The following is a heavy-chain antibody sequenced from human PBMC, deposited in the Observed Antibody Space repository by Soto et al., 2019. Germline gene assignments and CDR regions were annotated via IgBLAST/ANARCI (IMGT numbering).Heavy chain of an antibody. CDR1: GFIVSYNY. CDR3: AIHFGGGAVV. CDR2: IYSGDET. Sequence: DVQLVESGGDLVQPGGSLRLSCAASGFIVSYNYMKWVRRAPGKGLECISVIYSGDETYYADSVKGRFTISRDKSKDTLYLQMNSLRAEDTAVYYCAIHFGGGAVVWGKGTTVTVSS. J-gene: IGHJ6*04. D-gene: IGHD3-16*01. V-gene: IGHV3-66*01.